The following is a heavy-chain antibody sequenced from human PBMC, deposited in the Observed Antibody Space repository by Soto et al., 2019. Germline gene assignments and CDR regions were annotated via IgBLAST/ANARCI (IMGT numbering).Heavy chain of an antibody. CDR2: ISYDGSNK. CDR1: GFTFSSYA. CDR3: AREITGTTWRGYFDY. D-gene: IGHD1-7*01. Sequence: GGSLRLSCAASGFTFSSYAMHWVRQAPGKGLEWVAVISYDGSNKYYADSVKGRFTISRDNSKNTLYLQMNSLRAEDTAVYYCAREITGTTWRGYFDYWGQGTLVTVSS. V-gene: IGHV3-30-3*01. J-gene: IGHJ4*02.